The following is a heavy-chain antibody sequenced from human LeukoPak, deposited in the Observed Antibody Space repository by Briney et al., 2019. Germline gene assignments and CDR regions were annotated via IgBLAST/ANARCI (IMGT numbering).Heavy chain of an antibody. CDR1: GFTFSSYS. CDR3: ARDLPDYDFWSGYYPRGFDY. V-gene: IGHV3-48*04. D-gene: IGHD3-3*01. CDR2: ISSSSSTI. Sequence: GGSLRLSCAASGFTFSSYSMNWVRQAPGKGLEWVSYISSSSSTIYYADSVKGRFTISRDNAKNSLYLQMNSLRAEDTAVYYCARDLPDYDFWSGYYPRGFDYWGQGTLVTVSS. J-gene: IGHJ4*02.